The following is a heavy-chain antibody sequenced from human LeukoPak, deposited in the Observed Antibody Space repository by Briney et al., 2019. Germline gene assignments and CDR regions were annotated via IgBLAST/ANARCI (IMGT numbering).Heavy chain of an antibody. D-gene: IGHD3-22*01. Sequence: SETLSLTCTVSGGSISSYYWSWIRQPPGKGLEWIAYISDIGSINYNPSLKSRVTISLDTSKNQFSLKLSSVTAADTAVYYCARETYYYDTSGYYHELLADFWGQGTLVTVSS. CDR3: ARETYYYDTSGYYHELLADF. V-gene: IGHV4-59*12. J-gene: IGHJ4*02. CDR1: GGSISSYY. CDR2: ISDIGSI.